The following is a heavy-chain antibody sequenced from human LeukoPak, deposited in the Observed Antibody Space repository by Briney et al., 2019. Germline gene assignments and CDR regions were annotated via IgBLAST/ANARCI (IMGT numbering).Heavy chain of an antibody. V-gene: IGHV1-46*01. CDR3: ARDAGYSYGSADYYYYYYMDV. D-gene: IGHD5-18*01. Sequence: ASVKVSCKASGYTFTSYYMHWVRQAPGQGLEWMGIINPSGGSTSYAQKFQGRVTMTRDTSTSTVYMELSSLRSEDTAVYYCARDAGYSYGSADYYYYYYMDVWGKGTTVTISS. CDR1: GYTFTSYY. CDR2: INPSGGST. J-gene: IGHJ6*03.